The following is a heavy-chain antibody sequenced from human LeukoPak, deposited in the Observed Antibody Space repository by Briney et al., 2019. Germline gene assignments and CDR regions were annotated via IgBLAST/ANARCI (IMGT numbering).Heavy chain of an antibody. CDR2: IYYSGST. CDR3: ARDPTSSYYYYGMDV. CDR1: GGSINSYY. Sequence: SETLSLTCIVSGGSINSYYWSWIRQPPGKGLEWIGYIYYSGSTNYNPSLKSRVTISVDTSKNQFSLKLSSVTAADTAVYYCARDPTSSYYYYGMDVWGQGTTVTVSS. J-gene: IGHJ6*02. D-gene: IGHD6-6*01. V-gene: IGHV4-59*01.